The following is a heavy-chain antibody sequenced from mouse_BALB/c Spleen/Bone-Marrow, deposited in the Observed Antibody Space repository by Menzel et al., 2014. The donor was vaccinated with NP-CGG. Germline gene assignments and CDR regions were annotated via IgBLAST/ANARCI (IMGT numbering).Heavy chain of an antibody. CDR1: GFNIKDTY. V-gene: IGHV14-3*02. D-gene: IGHD1-1*01. CDR2: IDPANGNT. CDR3: ARGGSSYGWYFDV. Sequence: VHVKQSGAELVKPGASVKLSCTASGFNIKDTYMHWVKQRSEQGLEWIGRIDPANGNTKYDPKFQGKATITADTSSNTAYLQLSSLTSEDTAVYYCARGGSSYGWYFDVWGAGTTVTVSS. J-gene: IGHJ1*01.